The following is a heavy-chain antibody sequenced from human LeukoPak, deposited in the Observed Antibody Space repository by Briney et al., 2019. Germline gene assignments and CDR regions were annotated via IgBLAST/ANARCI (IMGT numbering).Heavy chain of an antibody. CDR2: TKHSGSD. D-gene: IGHD4-23*01. V-gene: IGHV4-34*01. CDR1: GRSIIAYH. J-gene: IGHJ4*02. CDR3: AREPTTVVRVPYYFDD. Sequence: SQTLSPTCAVFGRSIIAYHSNWIRQFPGKGLEWIGETKHSGSDNYHPYFNSRVTSPLDTSKNQSSLELRSVTAADTAVYYVAREPTTVVRVPYYFDDWGQGTLFTVSS.